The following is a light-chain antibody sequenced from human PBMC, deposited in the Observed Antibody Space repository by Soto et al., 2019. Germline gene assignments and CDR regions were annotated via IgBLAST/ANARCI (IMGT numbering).Light chain of an antibody. V-gene: IGKV3-15*01. J-gene: IGKJ5*01. CDR3: QQYKNWPL. Sequence: EIVLTQSPATLSLSPGERATPSCRASQGVSSYLAWYQQKPGQAPRLLIYDASTRATGIPARFSGSGSGTEFTLTISSLQSEDFAVYYCQQYKNWPLFGQGTRLEIK. CDR2: DAS. CDR1: QGVSSY.